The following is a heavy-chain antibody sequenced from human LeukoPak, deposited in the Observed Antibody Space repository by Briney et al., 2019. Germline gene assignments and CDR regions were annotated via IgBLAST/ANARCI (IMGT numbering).Heavy chain of an antibody. CDR1: GFTVSSNY. Sequence: GVSLRLSCAASGFTVSSNYMSWVRQAPGKGLEWVSVIYSGGRTYYADSVKGRFTISRENSKNTLYLQMNSLRAEDTAVYYCARGQRAAAGFDYWGQGTLVTVSS. V-gene: IGHV3-66*01. J-gene: IGHJ4*02. CDR3: ARGQRAAAGFDY. D-gene: IGHD6-13*01. CDR2: IYSGGRT.